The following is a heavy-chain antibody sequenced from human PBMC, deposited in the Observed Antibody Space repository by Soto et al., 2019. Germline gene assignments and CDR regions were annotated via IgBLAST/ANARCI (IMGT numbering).Heavy chain of an antibody. CDR1: GGTFSTSA. Sequence: QVQVVQSGAEVKKPGSSVKVSCKTSGGTFSTSAISWVRQAPGQGLEWMGGIMPIFGTADYAQKFQGRVTTAEDESASTAYLERRRLTSKDTDVYYCARDRDRAQLGGNYWGIGDLCGQGTTFTVTS. CDR2: IMPIFGTA. J-gene: IGHJ6*01. V-gene: IGHV1-69*12. CDR3: ARDRDRAQLGGNYWGIGDL. D-gene: IGHD7-27*01.